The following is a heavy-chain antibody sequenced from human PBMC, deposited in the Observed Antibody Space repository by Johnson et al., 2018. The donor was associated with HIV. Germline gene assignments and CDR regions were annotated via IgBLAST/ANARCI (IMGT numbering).Heavy chain of an antibody. CDR3: ARDLYYDVLTGYSQLAFDI. J-gene: IGHJ3*02. Sequence: VESGGGVVQPGGSLRLSCAASGFTFSSYGMHWVRQAPGKGLEWVSYISSSGSTIYYADSVVKGRFTISRDNAKNSVFLQMNSLRVEDTAIYYCARDLYYDVLTGYSQLAFDIWG. D-gene: IGHD3-9*01. CDR2: ISSSGSTI. V-gene: IGHV3-48*04. CDR1: GFTFSSYG.